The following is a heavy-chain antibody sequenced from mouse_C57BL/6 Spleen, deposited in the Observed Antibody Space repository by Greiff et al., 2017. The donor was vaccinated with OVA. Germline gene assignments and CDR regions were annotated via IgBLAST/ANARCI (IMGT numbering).Heavy chain of an antibody. J-gene: IGHJ3*02. Sequence: EVQLQQSGPELVKPGASVKISCKASGYTFTDYYMNWVKQSHGKSLEWIGDINPNNGGTSYNQKFKGKATLTVDKSSSTAYMELRSLTSEDSAVYYCGRGGYSPVWGWGQGTLVTVSA. D-gene: IGHD2-3*01. CDR3: GRGGYSPVWG. V-gene: IGHV1-26*01. CDR2: INPNNGGT. CDR1: GYTFTDYY.